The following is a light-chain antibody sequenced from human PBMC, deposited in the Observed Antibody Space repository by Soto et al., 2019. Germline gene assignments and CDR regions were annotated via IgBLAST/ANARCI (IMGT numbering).Light chain of an antibody. Sequence: EIVLKQSPATLSLSPGERATLSCRASQSINYYLAWYQQKPGQAPRLLIYGASNRATGIPDRFSGSGSGTDFTLTISRLEPEDFAVYYCQQYGSSGTFGQGTKVDIK. CDR1: QSINYY. CDR3: QQYGSSGT. CDR2: GAS. V-gene: IGKV3-20*01. J-gene: IGKJ1*01.